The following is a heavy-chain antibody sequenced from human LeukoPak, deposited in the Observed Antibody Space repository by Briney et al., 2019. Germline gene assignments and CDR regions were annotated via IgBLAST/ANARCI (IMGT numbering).Heavy chain of an antibody. Sequence: ASVKVSCKASGYTFTSYYMHWVRQAPGQGLEWMGIINPSGGSTSYAQKFQGRVTMTRDTSISTAYMELSRLRSDDTAVYYCARDRRIAAAGTRGNWFDPWGQGTLVTVSS. D-gene: IGHD6-13*01. CDR2: INPSGGST. J-gene: IGHJ5*02. CDR3: ARDRRIAAAGTRGNWFDP. CDR1: GYTFTSYY. V-gene: IGHV1-46*01.